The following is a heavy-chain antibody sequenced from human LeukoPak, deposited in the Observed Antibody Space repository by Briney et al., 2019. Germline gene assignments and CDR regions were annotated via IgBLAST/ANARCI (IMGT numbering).Heavy chain of an antibody. CDR3: ASTIAAAGYNWFDP. Sequence: ASETLSLTCTVSGGSISSGDYYWSWIHQPPGKGLEWIGYIYYSGSTYYNPSLKSRVTISVDTSKNQFSLKLSSVTAADTAVYYCASTIAAAGYNWFDPWGQGTLVTVSS. V-gene: IGHV4-30-4*01. J-gene: IGHJ5*02. D-gene: IGHD6-13*01. CDR2: IYYSGST. CDR1: GGSISSGDYY.